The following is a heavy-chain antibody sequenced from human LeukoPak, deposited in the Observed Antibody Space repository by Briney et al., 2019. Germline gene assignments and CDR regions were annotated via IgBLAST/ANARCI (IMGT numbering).Heavy chain of an antibody. D-gene: IGHD2-2*01. Sequence: SETLSLTCAVYGESFTIYYWTWIRQPPGKGLEWIGEINHSGSTNYNPSLKSRVTMSVDTSKNQFSLKLTSVTAADTAVYYCARHVGSSSWIDYWGQGTLVTVSS. CDR2: INHSGST. V-gene: IGHV4-34*01. CDR1: GESFTIYY. CDR3: ARHVGSSSWIDY. J-gene: IGHJ4*02.